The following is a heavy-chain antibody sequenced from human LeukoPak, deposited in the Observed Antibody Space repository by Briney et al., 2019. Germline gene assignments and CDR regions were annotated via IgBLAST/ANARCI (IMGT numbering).Heavy chain of an antibody. Sequence: SETLSLTCTVSGYSISSGYYWGWIRQPPGKGLEGIGSIYHSGSTYYNPSLKSRVTISVDTSKNQFSLKLSSVTAADTAVYYCARVTIAVSTGLDYWGQGTLVTVSS. CDR3: ARVTIAVSTGLDY. D-gene: IGHD2-15*01. CDR1: GYSISSGYY. V-gene: IGHV4-38-2*02. J-gene: IGHJ4*02. CDR2: IYHSGST.